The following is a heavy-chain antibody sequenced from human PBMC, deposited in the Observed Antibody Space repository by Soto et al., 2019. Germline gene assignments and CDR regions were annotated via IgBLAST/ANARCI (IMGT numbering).Heavy chain of an antibody. CDR3: ARQVEDGYRYGYVD. CDR2: IYPGDSDT. D-gene: IGHD5-18*01. CDR1: GYSFSNYL. V-gene: IGHV5-51*01. J-gene: IGHJ4*01. Sequence: PXESLKISRKGSGYSFSNYLIVWVRQMPGRGLEWMGIIYPGDSDTRYSPSFQGQVTISADQSISTAYLLLSTLKAADTAIYYCARQVEDGYRYGYVDWGQGTLVTVSS.